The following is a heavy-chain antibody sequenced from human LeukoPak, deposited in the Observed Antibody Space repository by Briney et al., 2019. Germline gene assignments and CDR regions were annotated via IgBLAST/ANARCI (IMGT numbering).Heavy chain of an antibody. J-gene: IGHJ6*02. CDR3: ARGDCTGGSCSSMDV. D-gene: IGHD2-15*01. V-gene: IGHV3-13*04. CDR1: GFTFSTYD. Sequence: SGGSLRLSCAASGFTFSTYDMHWVRQAPGKGLEWVSGINPAGDTYHPGSVKGRFTISREDAKNSFYLQMNSLRAGDTAVYYCARGDCTGGSCSSMDVWGQGTTVTVSS. CDR2: INPAGDT.